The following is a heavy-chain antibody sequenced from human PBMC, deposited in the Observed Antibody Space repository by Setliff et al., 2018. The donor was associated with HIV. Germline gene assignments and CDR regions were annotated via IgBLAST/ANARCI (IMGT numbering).Heavy chain of an antibody. D-gene: IGHD6-19*01. CDR3: ARGRKKTLAVSGTRYFDF. V-gene: IGHV4-34*01. CDR1: GGSLSGFY. Sequence: PSETLSLTCAVYGGSLSGFYWTFIRQSPGKGLEWIGEVTHSGSTTYDPSLKSRITISVGTSKNRFSLKLTSVTAADMGVYYCARGRKKTLAVSGTRYFDFWGQGTLVTVSS. CDR2: VTHSGST. J-gene: IGHJ4*02.